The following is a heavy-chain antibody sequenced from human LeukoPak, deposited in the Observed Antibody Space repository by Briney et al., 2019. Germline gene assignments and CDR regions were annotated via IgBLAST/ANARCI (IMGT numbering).Heavy chain of an antibody. J-gene: IGHJ4*02. V-gene: IGHV3-53*01. CDR2: LYSGGSA. Sequence: PGGSLRLSCAASGFIVSSNYMNWVRQAPGKGLEWIAVLYSGGSAYYADSVKGRFTISRDNSKNTLYLQIYSLRAEDTALYYCAKLTTWNTHYPIDYWGQGTLVTVSS. CDR3: AKLTTWNTHYPIDY. D-gene: IGHD4-17*01. CDR1: GFIVSSNY.